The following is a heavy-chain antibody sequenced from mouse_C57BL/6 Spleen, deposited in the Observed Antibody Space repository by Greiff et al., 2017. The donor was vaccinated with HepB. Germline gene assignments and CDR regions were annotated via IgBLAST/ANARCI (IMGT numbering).Heavy chain of an antibody. V-gene: IGHV1-64*01. Sequence: VQLQQPGAELVKPGASVKLSCKASGYTFTSYWMHWVKQRPGQGLEWIGMIHPDSGSTNYNEKFKSKATLTVDKSSSTAYIQLSILTSEDSAVYYCARGGPIDNSGSAYWGQGTLVTVSA. J-gene: IGHJ3*01. CDR2: IHPDSGST. CDR3: ARGGPIDNSGSAY. D-gene: IGHD3-2*02. CDR1: GYTFTSYW.